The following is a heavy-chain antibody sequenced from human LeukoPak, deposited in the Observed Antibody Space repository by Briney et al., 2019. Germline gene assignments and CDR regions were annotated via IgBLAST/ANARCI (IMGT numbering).Heavy chain of an antibody. CDR1: GFTFSSYG. D-gene: IGHD1-1*01. J-gene: IGHJ4*02. Sequence: GQSLRLSCVASGFTFSSYGVHWVRQAPGKGLEWGAVITYDGSGTYYADSVKGRFTISKDNSDNTLYLQMNSLRTEDTALYFCARGSRSYPTFRYWGQGALVAVPS. CDR3: ARGSRSYPTFRY. V-gene: IGHV3-30*05. CDR2: ITYDGSGT.